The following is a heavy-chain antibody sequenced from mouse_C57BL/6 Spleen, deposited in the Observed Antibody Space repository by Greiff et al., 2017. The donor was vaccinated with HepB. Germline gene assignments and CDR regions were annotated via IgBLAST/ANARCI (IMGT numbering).Heavy chain of an antibody. CDR2: IYPGSGNT. CDR3: ARGYYGSSYNAMDY. Sequence: QVQLQQSGAELVRPGASVKLSCKASGYTFTDYYINWVKQRPGQGLEWIARIYPGSGNTYYNEKFKGKATLTAEKSSSTAYMQLSSLTSEDSAVYFSARGYYGSSYNAMDYWGQGTSVTVSS. V-gene: IGHV1-76*01. CDR1: GYTFTDYY. D-gene: IGHD1-1*01. J-gene: IGHJ4*01.